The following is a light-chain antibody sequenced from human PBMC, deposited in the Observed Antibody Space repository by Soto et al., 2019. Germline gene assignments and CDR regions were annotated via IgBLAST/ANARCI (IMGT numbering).Light chain of an antibody. Sequence: QSVLTQPPSASGTPGQRVTISCSGSSSNIGSNYVYWYQQLPGTAPKLLIYRNNQRPSGVPDRFSGSKSGTSASLAISGLRSEDEADYYCAAWDDSLSGLVFGGATKVSVL. CDR1: SSNIGSNY. CDR2: RNN. J-gene: IGLJ2*01. CDR3: AAWDDSLSGLV. V-gene: IGLV1-47*01.